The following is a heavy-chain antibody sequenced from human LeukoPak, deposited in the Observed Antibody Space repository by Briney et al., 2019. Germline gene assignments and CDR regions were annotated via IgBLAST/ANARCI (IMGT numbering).Heavy chain of an antibody. CDR2: IRPSRGGT. V-gene: IGHV1-2*02. D-gene: IGHD1-26*01. CDR3: VRMGDSGSQDILHSWYFDL. J-gene: IGHJ2*01. Sequence: ASVKVSCKTSGYIFTDYYIHWVRQAPGQGLEWMGWIRPSRGGTHFAQKFQGRVTMTSDTSISTVYMELSSLRFDDTAIYFCVRMGDSGSQDILHSWYFDLWGRGTLVTVSS. CDR1: GYIFTDYY.